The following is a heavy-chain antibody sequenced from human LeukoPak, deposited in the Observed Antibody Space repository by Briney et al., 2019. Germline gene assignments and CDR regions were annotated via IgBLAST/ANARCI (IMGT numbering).Heavy chain of an antibody. CDR2: INQDGSEK. V-gene: IGHV3-7*01. CDR3: ATTGSLRYFDY. J-gene: IGHJ4*02. CDR1: GFTFSRYW. D-gene: IGHD1-1*01. Sequence: PGGSLRLSCAASGFTFSRYWMSWVRQAPGKGLEWVANINQDGSEKYYVDSVKGRFTISRDNAKNSLYLQMNSLRAEDTAVYYCATTGSLRYFDYWGQGTLVTVSS.